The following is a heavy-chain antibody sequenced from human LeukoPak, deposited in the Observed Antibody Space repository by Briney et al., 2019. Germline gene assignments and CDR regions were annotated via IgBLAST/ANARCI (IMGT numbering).Heavy chain of an antibody. Sequence: ASVKVSCKASGYTFTSYYMHWARQAPGQGLEWMGIINPSGGSTSYAQKFQGRVTMTRDTSTSTVYMELSSLRSEDTAVYYCASQIAAAGIFFPLDYWGQGTLVTVSS. V-gene: IGHV1-46*01. CDR2: INPSGGST. J-gene: IGHJ4*02. CDR1: GYTFTSYY. CDR3: ASQIAAAGIFFPLDY. D-gene: IGHD6-13*01.